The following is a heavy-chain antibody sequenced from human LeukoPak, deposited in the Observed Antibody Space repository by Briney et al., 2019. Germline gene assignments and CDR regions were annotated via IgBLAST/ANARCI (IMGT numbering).Heavy chain of an antibody. CDR2: ISYDGVKQ. D-gene: IGHD3-3*01. Sequence: GRSLRLSCAASGFTFSNYAVHWVRQAPDKGLEWVAFISYDGVKQFYADSVKGRFTISRDDSKNTLYLQMNSLKTEDTAVYYCTTEGGGDYDFWSGYYGGDYWGQGTLVTVSS. J-gene: IGHJ4*02. V-gene: IGHV3-30-3*01. CDR3: TTEGGGDYDFWSGYYGGDY. CDR1: GFTFSNYA.